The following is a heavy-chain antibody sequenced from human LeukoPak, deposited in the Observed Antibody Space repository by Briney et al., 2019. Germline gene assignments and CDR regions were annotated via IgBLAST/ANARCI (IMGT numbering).Heavy chain of an antibody. CDR1: GFTFSDYY. J-gene: IGHJ4*02. V-gene: IGHV3-33*08. CDR2: LWSDGSNE. Sequence: GGSLRLSCAASGFTFSDYYMSWIRQAPGKGLEWVAVLWSDGSNEYYADSVKGRFTISRDNSKNTLYLQMNSLRAEDTAVYYCARFKQWGIDYWGQGTLVTVSS. CDR3: ARFKQWGIDY. D-gene: IGHD6-19*01.